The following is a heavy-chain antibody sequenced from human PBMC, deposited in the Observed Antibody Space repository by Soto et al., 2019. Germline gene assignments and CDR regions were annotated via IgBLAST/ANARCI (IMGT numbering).Heavy chain of an antibody. CDR3: ASHYGGNSFQH. V-gene: IGHV4-39*01. Sequence: XTLSLTCTVSGGSVSSSSYYWGWIRQPPGKGLEWIGSIYYSGSTYYNQSLKSRVTISVDTSKNQFSLKLSSVTAADTAVYYCASHYGGNSFQHWGQGTLVTVSS. CDR1: GGSVSSSSYY. CDR2: IYYSGST. D-gene: IGHD4-17*01. J-gene: IGHJ1*01.